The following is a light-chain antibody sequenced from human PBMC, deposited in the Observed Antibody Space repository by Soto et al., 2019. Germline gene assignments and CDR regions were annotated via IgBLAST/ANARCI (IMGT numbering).Light chain of an antibody. V-gene: IGLV2-23*01. CDR3: CTYAGGTTWV. Sequence: QSALTQPASVSGSPGQSITISCTGTSSDVGSYNLVSWYQQHPGKAPKLMIYEGGKRPSGVSDRFSGSKSGNTASLTISGLQAEDEADYYCCTYAGGTTWVFGGATKLTVL. CDR2: EGG. J-gene: IGLJ3*02. CDR1: SSDVGSYNL.